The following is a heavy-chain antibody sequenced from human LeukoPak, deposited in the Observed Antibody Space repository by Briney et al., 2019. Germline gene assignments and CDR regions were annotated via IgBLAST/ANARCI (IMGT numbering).Heavy chain of an antibody. Sequence: QSGGSLRLSCAASGFTLSDYAMHWVRQAPGRGLEWVALISYPRSYHYYIDSVKGRFTSSRDDSKNTFLQMNSLRAEDTALYYCAREYSDSSGYYYGLDNWGKGTLVTVSS. CDR2: ISYPRSYH. CDR1: GFTLSDYA. J-gene: IGHJ4*02. V-gene: IGHV3-30-3*01. CDR3: AREYSDSSGYYYGLDN. D-gene: IGHD3-22*01.